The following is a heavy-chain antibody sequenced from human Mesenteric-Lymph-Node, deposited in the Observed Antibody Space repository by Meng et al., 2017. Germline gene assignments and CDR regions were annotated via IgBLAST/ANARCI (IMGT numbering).Heavy chain of an antibody. CDR2: IYRGGAT. CDR1: GFPVSSNY. Sequence: GESLKISCAASGFPVSSNYMSWVRQAPGKGLEWVSIIYRGGATYYAESVKGRFTISRDNSKNAVYLQMNSLAVADTAVYYCARGRWYYYDSSGYYYYYYYDMDVWGQGTTVTVSS. CDR3: ARGRWYYYDSSGYYYYYYYDMDV. V-gene: IGHV3-66*02. D-gene: IGHD3-22*01. J-gene: IGHJ6*02.